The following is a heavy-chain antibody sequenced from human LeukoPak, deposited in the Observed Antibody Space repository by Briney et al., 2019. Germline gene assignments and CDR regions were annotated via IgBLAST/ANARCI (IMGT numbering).Heavy chain of an antibody. J-gene: IGHJ5*02. V-gene: IGHV3-74*01. CDR1: RFAFSDYW. Sequence: GGSLRLSCAASRFAFSDYWMHWIRQVPGKGLVWVSRINGDGTITTYADSVKGRFTISRDNAKNTLYLQMNGLRAEDTAVYYCGREALRYCRDGVCYGGWFDPWGQGTLVTVSS. CDR3: GREALRYCRDGVCYGGWFDP. CDR2: INGDGTIT. D-gene: IGHD2-8*01.